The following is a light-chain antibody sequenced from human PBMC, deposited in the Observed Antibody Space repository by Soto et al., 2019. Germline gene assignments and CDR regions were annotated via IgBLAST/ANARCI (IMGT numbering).Light chain of an antibody. CDR2: GNS. CDR3: SSYAGSSTYV. J-gene: IGLJ1*01. CDR1: DSSIGAGYD. Sequence: QSVLTQPPSVSGAPGQRVTISCTGSDSSIGAGYDVHWYQHLPGAPPKVLIYGNSNRPSGVPDRFSASKSGNTASLTVSGLQAEDEADYYCSSYAGSSTYVFGTGTKVTVL. V-gene: IGLV1-40*01.